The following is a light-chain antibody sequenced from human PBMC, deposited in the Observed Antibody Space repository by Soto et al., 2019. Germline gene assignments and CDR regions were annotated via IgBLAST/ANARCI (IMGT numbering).Light chain of an antibody. Sequence: DIQVTQSPSTLSASVGDRVIITCRASESISSWLAWYQQKPGKAPNILIYDASSLESGVTSRCSGTVSGTEFTLTISSLQPDDLATYHCQQYKSYPKTFGRGTKVDIK. CDR3: QQYKSYPKT. V-gene: IGKV1-5*01. J-gene: IGKJ1*01. CDR2: DAS. CDR1: ESISSW.